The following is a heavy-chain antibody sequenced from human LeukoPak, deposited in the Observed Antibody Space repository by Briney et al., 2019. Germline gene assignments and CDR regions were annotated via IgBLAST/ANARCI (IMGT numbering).Heavy chain of an antibody. J-gene: IGHJ6*03. V-gene: IGHV3-21*01. Sequence: GGSLRLSCAASGFTFSSYSMNWVRQAPGKGLEWASSISSSSSYIYYAGSVKGRFTISRDNAKNSLYLQMNSLRAEDTAVYYCARDSSSSWYYYYYMDVWGKGTTVTVSS. CDR2: ISSSSSYI. CDR1: GFTFSSYS. D-gene: IGHD6-13*01. CDR3: ARDSSSSWYYYYYMDV.